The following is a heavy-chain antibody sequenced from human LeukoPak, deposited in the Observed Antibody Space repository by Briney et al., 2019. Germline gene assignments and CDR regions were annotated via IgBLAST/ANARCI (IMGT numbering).Heavy chain of an antibody. D-gene: IGHD6-19*01. J-gene: IGHJ4*02. Sequence: GGSLRLSCAASGFTFSSYAMNWVRQAPGKGLEWVSAISGSGGNTYYADSVEGRFTISRDNSKNTLYLQMNSLRAEDTAVYYCAKDVGSGWAANYFDSWGQGTLVTVSS. CDR2: ISGSGGNT. CDR1: GFTFSSYA. CDR3: AKDVGSGWAANYFDS. V-gene: IGHV3-23*01.